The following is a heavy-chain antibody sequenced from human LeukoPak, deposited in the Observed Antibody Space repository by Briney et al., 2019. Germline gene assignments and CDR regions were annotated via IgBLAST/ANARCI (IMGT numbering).Heavy chain of an antibody. Sequence: NPSETLSLTCTVSGGSISSGDYYWSWIRQPPGKGLEWIGYIYYSGSTYYNPSLKSRVTISVDTSKNQFSLKLSSVTAADTAVYYCARVVDGSGSYYLDYWGRGTLVTVSS. CDR3: ARVVDGSGSYYLDY. D-gene: IGHD3-10*01. CDR2: IYYSGST. CDR1: GGSISSGDYY. J-gene: IGHJ4*02. V-gene: IGHV4-30-4*08.